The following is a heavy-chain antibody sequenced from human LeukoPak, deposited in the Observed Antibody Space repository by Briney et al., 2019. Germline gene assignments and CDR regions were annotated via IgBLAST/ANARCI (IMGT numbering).Heavy chain of an antibody. CDR3: AKEKNSYSSSFGQGY. J-gene: IGHJ4*02. V-gene: IGHV3-30*02. CDR2: IRYDGSNK. D-gene: IGHD6-6*01. CDR1: GFTFSSYG. Sequence: PGGSLRLSCAASGFTFSSYGMHWVRQAPGKGLEWVAFIRYDGSNKYYADSVKGRLTISRDNSKNTLYLQMTSLRGDDTAVYYCAKEKNSYSSSFGQGYWGQGTLVTVSS.